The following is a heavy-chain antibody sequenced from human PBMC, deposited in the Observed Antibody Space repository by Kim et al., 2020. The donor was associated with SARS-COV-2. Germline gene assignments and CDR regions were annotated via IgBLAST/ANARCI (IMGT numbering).Heavy chain of an antibody. J-gene: IGHJ4*02. D-gene: IGHD1-26*01. Sequence: ASVKVSCKASGYTFTTYAMHWVRQAPGQRPQWLAWISAGNDNTRYLEKLQGRITITRDTSASTVYMDLSRLTSEDTAVYYCARAPGSYPYFDSWGQGTLVTVSS. CDR3: ARAPGSYPYFDS. CDR2: ISAGNDNT. V-gene: IGHV1-3*01. CDR1: GYTFTTYA.